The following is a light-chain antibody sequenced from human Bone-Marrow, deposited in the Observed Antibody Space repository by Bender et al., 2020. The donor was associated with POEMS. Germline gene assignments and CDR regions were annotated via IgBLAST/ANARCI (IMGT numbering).Light chain of an antibody. Sequence: SYELTQPPSVSVSPGQTARITCSGDALPRQFTYWFQQKPGQAPVLVIYKDVERPSGIPERFSGSSSGTKITLTISGVRAEDEADYYCQSADSSGTYVIFGGGTKLTVL. CDR2: KDV. CDR1: ALPRQF. V-gene: IGLV3-25*03. J-gene: IGLJ2*01. CDR3: QSADSSGTYVI.